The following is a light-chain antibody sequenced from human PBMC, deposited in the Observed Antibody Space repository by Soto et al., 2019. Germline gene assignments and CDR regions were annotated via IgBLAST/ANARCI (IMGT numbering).Light chain of an antibody. CDR3: QQYNSYWT. CDR2: NAS. J-gene: IGKJ1*01. Sequence: DIQMTQSPSTLSGSVGDRVTITCRASQTISSWLAWYQQKPGKAPELLIYNASTLKSGVPSRFSGSGSGTEFTLTISSLQPDDFATYYCQQYNSYWTFGQGTKVDIK. CDR1: QTISSW. V-gene: IGKV1-5*03.